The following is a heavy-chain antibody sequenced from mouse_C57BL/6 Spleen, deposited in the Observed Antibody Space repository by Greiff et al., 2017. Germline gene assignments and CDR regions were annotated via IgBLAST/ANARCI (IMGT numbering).Heavy chain of an antibody. CDR3: APQDWDAAWFAY. D-gene: IGHD4-1*01. J-gene: IGHJ3*01. V-gene: IGHV1-64*01. CDR2: IHPNSGST. CDR1: GYTFTSYW. Sequence: QVQLQQPGAELVKPGASVKLSCKASGYTFTSYWMHWVKQRPGQGLEWIGMIHPNSGSTNYNEKFKSKATLTVDKSSSTAYMQLSSLTSEDSAVYYCAPQDWDAAWFAYWGQGTLVTVSA.